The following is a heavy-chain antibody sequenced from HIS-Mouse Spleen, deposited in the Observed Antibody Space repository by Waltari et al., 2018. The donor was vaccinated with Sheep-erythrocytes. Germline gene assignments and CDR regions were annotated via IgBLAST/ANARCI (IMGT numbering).Heavy chain of an antibody. Sequence: EVQLVESGGGLVKPGGSLRLSCAASGFTFSSYSMNWVRQAPGKGLEWVSSISSSSSYRYYADSVKGRFTISRENAKNSLYLQMNSLRAEDTAVYYCARVASGATFDYWGQGTLVTVSS. CDR3: ARVASGATFDY. CDR2: ISSSSSYR. CDR1: GFTFSSYS. D-gene: IGHD1-26*01. J-gene: IGHJ4*02. V-gene: IGHV3-21*01.